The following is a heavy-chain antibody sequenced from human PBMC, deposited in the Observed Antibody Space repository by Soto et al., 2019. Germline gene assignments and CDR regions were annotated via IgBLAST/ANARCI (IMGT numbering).Heavy chain of an antibody. CDR3: ATEKSGSPGDS. Sequence: NPSETLSLTCTVSGASISSYYWSWIRQPPGEGLEWIAYIYHNGNTNYNPSLMNRVTISLDTSRNQFSLSLSSVTAADTAVYYCATEKSGSPGDSWGQGVLVTVSS. D-gene: IGHD3-10*01. CDR2: IYHNGNT. J-gene: IGHJ4*02. V-gene: IGHV4-59*01. CDR1: GASISSYY.